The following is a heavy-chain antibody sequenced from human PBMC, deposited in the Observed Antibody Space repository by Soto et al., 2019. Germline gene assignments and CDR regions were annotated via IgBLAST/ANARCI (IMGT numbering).Heavy chain of an antibody. J-gene: IGHJ5*02. CDR1: GASISGFY. V-gene: IGHV4-4*07. CDR2: IYATGTT. D-gene: IGHD1-1*01. Sequence: QVQLQESGPGLVKPSETLSLTCTVPGASISGFYWSWIRKSAGKGLEWIGRIYATGTTDYNPSVKSRVMMSVDTSKKQFSLKLRSVTAADTAVYYCVRDGTQTLRDWFDPWGQGISVTVSS. CDR3: VRDGTQTLRDWFDP.